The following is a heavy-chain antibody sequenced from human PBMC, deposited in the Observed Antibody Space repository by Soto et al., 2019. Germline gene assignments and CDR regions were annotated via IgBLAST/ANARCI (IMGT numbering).Heavy chain of an antibody. J-gene: IGHJ4*02. V-gene: IGHV5-10-1*01. CDR1: GYSFTNYW. D-gene: IGHD3-22*01. Sequence: GESLKISCKGSGYSFTNYWITWVRQMPGKGLEWLGRVDPTDSYSNYSPSFQGHVTISADKSISTAYLQWSSLRASDTAMYYCARQIYDSDSGPNFQYYFDSWGQGTLVTVSS. CDR3: ARQIYDSDSGPNFQYYFDS. CDR2: VDPTDSYS.